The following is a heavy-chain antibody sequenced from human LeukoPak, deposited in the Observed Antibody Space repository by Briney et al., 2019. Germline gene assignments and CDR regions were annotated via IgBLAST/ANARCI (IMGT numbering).Heavy chain of an antibody. CDR2: ISGSGGST. V-gene: IGHV3-23*01. Sequence: PGGSLRLSCAASGFTFSSYAMSWVRQAPGKGLEWVSAISGSGGSTYYADSVKGRFTISRDNSKNTLYLQMNSLRAEDTAVYYCARITFGGVIDPSDAFDIWGQGTMVTVSS. D-gene: IGHD3-16*02. CDR1: GFTFSSYA. J-gene: IGHJ3*02. CDR3: ARITFGGVIDPSDAFDI.